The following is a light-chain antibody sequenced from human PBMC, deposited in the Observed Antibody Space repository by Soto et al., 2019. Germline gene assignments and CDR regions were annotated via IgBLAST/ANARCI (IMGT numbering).Light chain of an antibody. Sequence: EIVLTQSPATLSLSPGERATLSCGASLSVSSSYLAWYQQKPGLAPRLLIYDASSRATGIPDRFSGSGSGTDFTLTISRLEPEDFAVYYCQQYGSSPLTFGGGTKVEIK. CDR2: DAS. J-gene: IGKJ4*01. CDR3: QQYGSSPLT. V-gene: IGKV3D-20*01. CDR1: LSVSSSY.